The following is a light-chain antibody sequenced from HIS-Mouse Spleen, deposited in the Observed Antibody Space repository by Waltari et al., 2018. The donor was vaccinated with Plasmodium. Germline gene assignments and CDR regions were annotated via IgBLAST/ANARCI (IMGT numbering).Light chain of an antibody. CDR1: PGISSY. CDR2: AAS. CDR3: QQYYSFPYT. Sequence: DIQLTQSPSFLSASVGDRVTITCRASPGISSYLAWYQQKPGKAPKLLIYAASTLQSGVPSRFSGSGSGTEFTLTISSLQPEDFATYYCQQYYSFPYTFGQGTKLEIK. V-gene: IGKV1-9*01. J-gene: IGKJ2*01.